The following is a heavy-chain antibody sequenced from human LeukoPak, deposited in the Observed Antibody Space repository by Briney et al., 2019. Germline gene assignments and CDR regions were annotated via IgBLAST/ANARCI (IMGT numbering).Heavy chain of an antibody. D-gene: IGHD3-10*01. CDR3: AKWWVRGACFDY. J-gene: IGHJ4*02. Sequence: SETLSLTCTVSGGSISSSSYYWGWIRQPPGKGLEWIGSIYYSGSTYYNPSLKSRVTISVDTSKNQFSLKLSSVTAADTAVYYCAKWWVRGACFDYWGQGTLVTVSS. CDR2: IYYSGST. V-gene: IGHV4-39*01. CDR1: GGSISSSSYY.